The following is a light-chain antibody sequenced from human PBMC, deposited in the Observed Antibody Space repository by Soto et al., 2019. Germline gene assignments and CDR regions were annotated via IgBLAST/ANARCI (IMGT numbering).Light chain of an antibody. CDR3: RSYAGYNIWV. Sequence: QSVLTQPASVSGSPGQSITISCTGASSDVGAYNLVSWYQQHPGKAPKLIISEVTKRPSGVSNRFSGSKSGNTASLTISGLQAEDEADYHRRSYAGYNIWVFGGGTKITIL. CDR1: SSDVGAYNL. J-gene: IGLJ3*02. CDR2: EVT. V-gene: IGLV2-23*02.